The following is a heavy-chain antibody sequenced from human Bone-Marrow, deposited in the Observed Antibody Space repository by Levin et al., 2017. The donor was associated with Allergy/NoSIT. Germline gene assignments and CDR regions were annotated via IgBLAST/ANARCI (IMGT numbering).Heavy chain of an antibody. CDR1: GGSISSSSYY. CDR2: IYYSGST. J-gene: IGHJ4*02. Sequence: ESLKISCPVSGGSISSSSYYWGWIRQPPGKGLEWIGSIYYSGSTYYNPSLKSRVTISVDTSKNQFSLKLSSVTAADTAVYYCARRHPALDTAMPTPFDYWGQGTLVTVSS. V-gene: IGHV4-39*01. D-gene: IGHD5-18*01. CDR3: ARRHPALDTAMPTPFDY.